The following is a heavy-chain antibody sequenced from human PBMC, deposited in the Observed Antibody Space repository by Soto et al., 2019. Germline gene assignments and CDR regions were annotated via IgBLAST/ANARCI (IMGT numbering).Heavy chain of an antibody. CDR3: ARGESLVVAASGP. Sequence: QVQLVQSGAEVKKPGASVKVSCKASGYTFTGYYMHWVRQAPGQGLEWKGWINPNSGGTNYAQKFQGRVNMTRDTSISTAYMELSRLRADDTAVYYSARGESLVVAASGPWGQGTLVTVSS. D-gene: IGHD2-15*01. V-gene: IGHV1-2*02. CDR1: GYTFTGYY. CDR2: INPNSGGT. J-gene: IGHJ5*02.